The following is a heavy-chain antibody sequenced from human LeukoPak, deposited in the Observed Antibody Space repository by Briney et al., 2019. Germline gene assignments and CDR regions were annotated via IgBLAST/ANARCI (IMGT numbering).Heavy chain of an antibody. V-gene: IGHV4-59*12. CDR1: GGSISSYY. Sequence: SETLSLTCTVSGGSISSYYWSWIRQPPGKGLEWIGYIYYSGSTYYNPSLKSRVTISVDTSKNQFSLKLSSVSAADTAVYYCAREERLAAAGTECFDYWGQGTLVTVSS. J-gene: IGHJ4*02. CDR2: IYYSGST. CDR3: AREERLAAAGTECFDY. D-gene: IGHD6-13*01.